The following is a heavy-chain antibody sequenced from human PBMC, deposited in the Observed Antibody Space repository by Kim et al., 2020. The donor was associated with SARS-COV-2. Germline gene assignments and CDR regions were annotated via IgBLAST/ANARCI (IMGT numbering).Heavy chain of an antibody. Sequence: SETLSLTCAVYGGSFSAYYWSWIRQPPGKGLEWIGQISHSGSTNYNPSLKSRLTISLDTSKNQFSLKLSSVTAADTAVYYRASQVAGMDVWGQGNAVTVS. CDR2: ISHSGST. CDR3: ASQVAGMDV. V-gene: IGHV4-34*01. CDR1: GGSFSAYY. J-gene: IGHJ6*02.